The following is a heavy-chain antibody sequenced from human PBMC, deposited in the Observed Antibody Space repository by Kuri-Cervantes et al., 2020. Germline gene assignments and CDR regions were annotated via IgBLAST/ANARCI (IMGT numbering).Heavy chain of an antibody. CDR3: ARGYAYVSSSELHY. V-gene: IGHV1-2*02. D-gene: IGHD6-6*01. CDR2: INPNSGGT. J-gene: IGHJ4*02. CDR1: GYIFTGYY. Sequence: ASVKVSCKASGYIFTGYYMHWVRQAPGQGLEWMGWINPNSGGTNYAQKFQGGVTMTRDTSITTAFMDLTRLTYDDTAVYYCARGYAYVSSSELHYWGQGTLVTVSS.